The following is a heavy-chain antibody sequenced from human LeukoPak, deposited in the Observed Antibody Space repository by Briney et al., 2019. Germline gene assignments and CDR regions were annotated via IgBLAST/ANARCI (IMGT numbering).Heavy chain of an antibody. J-gene: IGHJ4*02. CDR1: GFTFSSYA. CDR2: ISGNGVVA. Sequence: PGGSLRLSCAASGFTFSSYALNWVRQTPGKGLQWVAAISGNGVVAFYADSVKGRFAVSRDNFRNIMYLQMNSLRAEDTAVYYCASLYIDDYWGQGTLVTVSS. CDR3: ASLYIDDY. V-gene: IGHV3-23*01.